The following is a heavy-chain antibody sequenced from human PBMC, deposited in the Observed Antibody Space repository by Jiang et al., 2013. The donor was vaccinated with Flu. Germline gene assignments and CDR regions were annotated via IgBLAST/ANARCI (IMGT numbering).Heavy chain of an antibody. Sequence: QSGAEVKKPGSSVKVSCKASGGTFTSYGISWVRQAPGQGLEWMGWISAYNGNTNYAQKLQGRVTMTTDTSTSTAYMELRSLRSDDTAVYYCARDDGGKLERPCPSDFDYWGQGTLVTVSS. V-gene: IGHV1-18*01. J-gene: IGHJ4*02. CDR1: GGTFTSYG. CDR2: ISAYNGNT. D-gene: IGHD1-1*01. CDR3: ARDDGGKLERPCPSDFDY.